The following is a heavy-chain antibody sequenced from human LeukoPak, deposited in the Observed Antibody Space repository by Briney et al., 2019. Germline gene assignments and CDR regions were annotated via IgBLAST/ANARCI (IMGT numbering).Heavy chain of an antibody. J-gene: IGHJ4*02. D-gene: IGHD3-22*01. CDR1: AYTFTDRY. CDR2: VDPEDGDI. Sequence: ATVTLSCTASAYTFTDRYMHWVQQAPGKGLEWVGRVDPEDGDITYAEKFKGRVIISADTSTDTSYMELDSLRSEDTAIYYCATVDDGTGYREGDFDFWGQGTLVTVSS. CDR3: ATVDDGTGYREGDFDF. V-gene: IGHV1-69-2*01.